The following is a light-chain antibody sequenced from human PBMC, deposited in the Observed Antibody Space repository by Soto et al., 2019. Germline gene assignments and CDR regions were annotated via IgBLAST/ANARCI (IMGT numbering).Light chain of an antibody. CDR2: AAS. J-gene: IGKJ1*01. CDR1: QSISSY. Sequence: DIQMTQSPSSLSASVGDRVTIPCRSSQSISSYLNWYQQKPGKAPKLLIYAASSLQSGVPSRFSGSGSGTDFTLTISSLQPEDFATYYCQQSYSTPPWTFGQGTRWIS. CDR3: QQSYSTPPWT. V-gene: IGKV1-39*01.